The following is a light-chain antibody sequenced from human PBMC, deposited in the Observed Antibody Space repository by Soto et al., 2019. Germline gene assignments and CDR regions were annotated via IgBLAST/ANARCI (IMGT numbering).Light chain of an antibody. J-gene: IGKJ3*01. V-gene: IGKV1-39*01. CDR3: QQSYNAPFN. CDR2: AAS. CDR1: QTIDRY. Sequence: IQITQSPSSLSSSIGDTVTITCLASQTIDRYLNWFQQKSGQAPKLLMNAASTLRSGVPSRFSASGSGTDFTLTISSLQPEDYATYYCQQSYNAPFNFGPGTKVDIK.